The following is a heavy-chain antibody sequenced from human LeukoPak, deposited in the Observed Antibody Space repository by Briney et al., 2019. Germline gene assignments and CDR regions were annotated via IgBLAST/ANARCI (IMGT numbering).Heavy chain of an antibody. V-gene: IGHV4-30-2*06. Sequence: PSETLSLTCAVSGDSISSGGYSWSWLRQSPGKGLEWIGYIYHSGATYSNPSLRSRLSLSLDGSRNHFSLRLTSVTAADTAVYYCARGPQLELALYWFDPGGQGMLVTVSS. J-gene: IGHJ5*02. D-gene: IGHD1-26*01. CDR3: ARGPQLELALYWFDP. CDR2: IYHSGAT. CDR1: GDSISSGGYS.